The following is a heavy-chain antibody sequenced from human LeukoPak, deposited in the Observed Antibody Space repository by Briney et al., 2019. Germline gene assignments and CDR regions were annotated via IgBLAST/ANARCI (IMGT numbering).Heavy chain of an antibody. Sequence: GGPLTLPCAASGFTFSDTWMHWLRHAPGEGLVWVSRIRSDGSDTRYAESVKGRFTISRDNAKNTLYLQMNSLRAEDTAVYYCARDWFHAIDYWGQGTLVTVSS. CDR2: IRSDGSDT. CDR1: GFTFSDTW. J-gene: IGHJ4*02. CDR3: ARDWFHAIDY. V-gene: IGHV3-74*01. D-gene: IGHD2/OR15-2a*01.